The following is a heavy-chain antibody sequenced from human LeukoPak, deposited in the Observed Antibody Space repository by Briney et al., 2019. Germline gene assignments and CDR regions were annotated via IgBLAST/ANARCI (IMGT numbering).Heavy chain of an antibody. J-gene: IGHJ4*02. CDR3: ARGRGSSGYSFGY. CDR2: IYYSGST. CDR1: GGSISSGGYY. Sequence: SQTLSLTCTVSGGSISSGGYYWSWIRQHPGKGLEWIGYIYYSGSTYHNPSLKSRVTISVDTSKNQFSLKLSSVTAADTAVYYCARGRGSSGYSFGYWGQGTLVTVSS. V-gene: IGHV4-31*03. D-gene: IGHD3-22*01.